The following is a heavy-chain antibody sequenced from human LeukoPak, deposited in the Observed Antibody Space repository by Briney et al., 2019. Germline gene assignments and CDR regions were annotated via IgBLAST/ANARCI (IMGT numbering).Heavy chain of an antibody. V-gene: IGHV1-2*04. J-gene: IGHJ4*02. CDR1: GYTFTGYY. CDR3: ARDLGIAAAADFDY. CDR2: INPNSGGT. Sequence: ASVKVSCKASGYTFTGYYIHWVRQAPGQGLEWMGWINPNSGGTNYAQKFQGWVTMTRDTSISTAYMELSRLRSDDTAVYYCARDLGIAAAADFDYWGQGTLVTVSS. D-gene: IGHD6-13*01.